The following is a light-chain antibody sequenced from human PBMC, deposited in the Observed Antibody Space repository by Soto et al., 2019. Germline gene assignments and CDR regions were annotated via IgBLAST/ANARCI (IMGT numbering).Light chain of an antibody. Sequence: EIVLTQSPATLSLSPGERATLSWRASQSVSRHLAWYQQKPGQAPRLLIYDASIRAAAIPARFSGTGSGTDFTLTISSLEPDDFAVYYCQQRSNWPPITFGQGTRLEI. CDR1: QSVSRH. CDR3: QQRSNWPPIT. CDR2: DAS. J-gene: IGKJ5*01. V-gene: IGKV3-11*01.